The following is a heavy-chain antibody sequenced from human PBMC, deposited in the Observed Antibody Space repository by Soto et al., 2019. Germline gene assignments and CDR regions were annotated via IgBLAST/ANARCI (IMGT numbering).Heavy chain of an antibody. CDR1: GWSFSGYY. CDR2: INHSGSP. V-gene: IGHV4-34*01. D-gene: IGHD1-1*01. J-gene: IGHJ4*02. Sequence: PXETLSLTCAVDGWSFSGYYWSWLRQPPGKGLEWIGEINHSGSPNYNPSLKSRVTISVDASKNQFSLKMTSVTAADTAVYYCATANWSHHYFDHWGQGALVTVS. CDR3: ATANWSHHYFDH.